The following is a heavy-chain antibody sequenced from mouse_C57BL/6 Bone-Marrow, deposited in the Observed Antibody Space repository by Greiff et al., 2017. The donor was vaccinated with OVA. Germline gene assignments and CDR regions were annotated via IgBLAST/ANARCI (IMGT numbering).Heavy chain of an antibody. V-gene: IGHV1-15*01. CDR3: TPYYGSSDWFAY. D-gene: IGHD1-1*01. CDR2: IDPETGGT. J-gene: IGHJ3*01. CDR1: GYTFTDYE. Sequence: VQLQQSGAELVRPGASVTLSCKASGYTFTDYEMHWVKQTPVHGLEWIGAIDPETGGTAYNQKFKGKAILTADKSSSTAYMELRSLTSEDSAVYYCTPYYGSSDWFAYWGQGTLVTVSA.